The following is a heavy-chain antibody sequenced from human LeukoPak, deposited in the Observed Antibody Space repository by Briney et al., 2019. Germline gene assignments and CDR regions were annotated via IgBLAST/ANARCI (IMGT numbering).Heavy chain of an antibody. Sequence: SETLSLTCTVSGGSIRSGGYYWSWIRQRPGEGLEWIGYIYYSGSTFYNPSLKSRVTMSVDTSNNQFSLKLSSVTAADTAVYYCARVSGYGGDAYFDYWGQGTLVTVSS. CDR2: IYYSGST. J-gene: IGHJ4*02. D-gene: IGHD4-23*01. CDR1: GGSIRSGGYY. CDR3: ARVSGYGGDAYFDY. V-gene: IGHV4-31*03.